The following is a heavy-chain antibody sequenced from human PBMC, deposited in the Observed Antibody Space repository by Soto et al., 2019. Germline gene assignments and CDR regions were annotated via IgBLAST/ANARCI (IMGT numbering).Heavy chain of an antibody. CDR1: GFTFSSYG. Sequence: GGSLRLSCAASGFTFSSYGMHWVRQAPGKGLEWVAVISYDGSNKYYADSVKGRFTISRDNSKNTLYLQMNSLRAEDTAVYYCATYPIMITFGGVTDDYWGQGTLVTVSS. D-gene: IGHD3-16*01. CDR3: ATYPIMITFGGVTDDY. V-gene: IGHV3-30*03. J-gene: IGHJ4*02. CDR2: ISYDGSNK.